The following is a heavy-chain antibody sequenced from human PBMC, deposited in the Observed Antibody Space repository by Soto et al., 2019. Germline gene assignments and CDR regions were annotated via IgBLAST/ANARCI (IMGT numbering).Heavy chain of an antibody. J-gene: IGHJ4*02. V-gene: IGHV1-2*04. CDR1: GYTFTGYY. Sequence: ASVKVSCKASGYTFTGYYMHWVRQAPGQGLEWMGWINPNSGGTNYAQKFQGWVTMTRDTSISTAYMELSRLRSDDTAVYYCARGGLRCSGGSCYSGPDYWGQGTLVTVSS. D-gene: IGHD2-15*01. CDR3: ARGGLRCSGGSCYSGPDY. CDR2: INPNSGGT.